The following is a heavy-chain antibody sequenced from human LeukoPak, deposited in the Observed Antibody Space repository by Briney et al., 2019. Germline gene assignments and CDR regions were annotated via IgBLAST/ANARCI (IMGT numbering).Heavy chain of an antibody. CDR2: INWNGDRT. CDR3: ARRDYYGSGSPDF. CDR1: GFTFHDYD. V-gene: IGHV3-20*04. D-gene: IGHD3-10*01. J-gene: IGHJ4*02. Sequence: GGSLRLSCAASGFTFHDYDMSWVRQSPGKGLEWVSGINWNGDRTVYADSVKGRFTISRDNAKKSLYLQMNSLRAEDTALYYCARRDYYGSGSPDFWGQGTLVTVSS.